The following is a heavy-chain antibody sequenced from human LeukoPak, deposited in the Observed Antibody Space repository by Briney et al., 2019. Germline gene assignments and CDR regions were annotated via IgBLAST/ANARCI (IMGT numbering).Heavy chain of an antibody. D-gene: IGHD7-27*01. Sequence: SETLSLTCKVSGGSISSYCWSWIRQPPGKGQEWIGNYKPSLKSRVTQSVDTSKKHFSLKLSSVTAADTAVYDCGRDKARPPGAEQSPSFDSWGQGTLVIVSS. J-gene: IGHJ4*02. CDR1: GGSISSYC. V-gene: IGHV4-59*01. CDR3: GRDKARPPGAEQSPSFDS.